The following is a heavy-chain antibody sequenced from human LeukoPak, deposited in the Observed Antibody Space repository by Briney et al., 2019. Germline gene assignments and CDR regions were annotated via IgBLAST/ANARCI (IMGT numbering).Heavy chain of an antibody. CDR2: IYYSGST. CDR1: GGSISSYY. V-gene: IGHV4-59*01. D-gene: IGHD3-10*01. J-gene: IGHJ4*02. Sequence: SETLSLTCTVSGGSISSYYWSWIRQPPGKGLEWIGYIYYSGSTNYNPSLKSRVTISVDTSKNQFSLKLSSVTAADTAVYYCAREPPPEYYGSGSYYLWGQGTLVTVSS. CDR3: AREPPPEYYGSGSYYL.